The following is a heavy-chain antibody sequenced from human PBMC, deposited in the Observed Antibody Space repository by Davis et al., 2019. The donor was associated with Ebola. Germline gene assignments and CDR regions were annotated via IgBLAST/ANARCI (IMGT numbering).Heavy chain of an antibody. CDR2: IYYTGST. CDR1: GGSISSYY. J-gene: IGHJ4*02. D-gene: IGHD6-13*01. V-gene: IGHV4-59*01. Sequence: SETLSLTCTVSGGSISSYYWSWIRQPPGKGLEWIGYIYYTGSTSYNPSLKSRITITVDTSKNQFSLNLSSVTAADTAMYYCARYTDTWYEYWGQGTLVTVSS. CDR3: ARYTDTWYEY.